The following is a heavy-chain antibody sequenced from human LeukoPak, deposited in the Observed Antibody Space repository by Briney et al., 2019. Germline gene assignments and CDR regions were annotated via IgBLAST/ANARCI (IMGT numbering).Heavy chain of an antibody. CDR1: GYTFTDYY. V-gene: IGHV1-2*02. D-gene: IGHD2-2*01. CDR2: INPKSGVT. Sequence: EASVKVSCKASGYTFTDYYLHWVRQAPGQGLEWMGWINPKSGVTDSKMKFQGRVTLTRDTSITTACMELISLTSDDAAVYYRARAGGYCGSTSCYSGYYYYFMDVWGKGTTVTVSS. J-gene: IGHJ6*03. CDR3: ARAGGYCGSTSCYSGYYYYFMDV.